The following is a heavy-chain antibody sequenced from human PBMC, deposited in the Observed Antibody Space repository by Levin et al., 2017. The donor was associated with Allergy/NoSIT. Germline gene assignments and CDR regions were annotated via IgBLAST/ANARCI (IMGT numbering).Heavy chain of an antibody. CDR2: INHSGST. CDR1: GVSFSAYY. CDR3: ATVRELLFGS. D-gene: IGHD1-7*01. Sequence: SQTPSLTCAVYGVSFSAYYWSWIRPPPWKGLEWIGEINHSGSTNYNPSLKSRVTISVDTSKSQFSLKLTSVTAADTAVYYCATVRELLFGSWGQGTLVTVSS. V-gene: IGHV4-34*01. J-gene: IGHJ4*02.